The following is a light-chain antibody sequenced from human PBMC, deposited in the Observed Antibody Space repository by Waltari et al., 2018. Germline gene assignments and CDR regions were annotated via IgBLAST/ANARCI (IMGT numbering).Light chain of an antibody. CDR2: EGS. CDR1: SSVVGSYNL. Sequence: QPALTQPASVSGSPGQSITISCTATSSVVGSYNLVSWYQQQPGKAPKLMIYEGSKRPSGVSNRFSGSKSGNTASLTISGLQAEDEADYYCCSYAGSSTLVFGGGTKLTVL. CDR3: CSYAGSSTLV. V-gene: IGLV2-23*01. J-gene: IGLJ3*02.